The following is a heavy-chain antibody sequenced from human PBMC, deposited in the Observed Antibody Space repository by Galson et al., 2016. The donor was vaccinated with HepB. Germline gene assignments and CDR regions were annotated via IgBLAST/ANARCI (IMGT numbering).Heavy chain of an antibody. CDR3: ARDQKYSGYDFYYAMDV. J-gene: IGHJ6*04. Sequence: SLRLSCAGSGFTFSQFAVHWVRHAPGKGLEWVAVISYDGTKKYYTDSVKGRFTVSRDDSKNTLYLQMNTLRPEDTAVYYYARDQKYSGYDFYYAMDVWGKGATVTVSS. CDR2: ISYDGTKK. CDR1: GFTFSQFA. D-gene: IGHD5-12*01. V-gene: IGHV3-30-3*01.